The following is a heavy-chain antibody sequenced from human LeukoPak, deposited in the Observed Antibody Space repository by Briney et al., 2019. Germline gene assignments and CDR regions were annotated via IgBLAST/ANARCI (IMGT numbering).Heavy chain of an antibody. CDR1: GFTFHEYA. Sequence: GGSLRLSCAASGFTFHEYAMHWVRQAPGKGLEWVSLMTGDGGSTYYGDSVKGRFTISRDNSKNSLYLQMSSQRPEDTALYYCAKDRGIRTAAAGAEYWGQGTLVTVSS. V-gene: IGHV3-43*02. D-gene: IGHD6-13*01. CDR2: MTGDGGST. CDR3: AKDRGIRTAAAGAEY. J-gene: IGHJ4*02.